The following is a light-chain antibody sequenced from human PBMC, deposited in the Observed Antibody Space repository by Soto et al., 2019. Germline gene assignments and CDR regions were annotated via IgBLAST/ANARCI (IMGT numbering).Light chain of an antibody. J-gene: IGKJ1*01. CDR1: QTVNSDY. Sequence: EVVLTQSPCTLSLSPGETAPLSCRASQTVNSDYLAWFQQRPGQAPRLLIFATSRRATDIPDRFSGSGSGTDFTLAIRRLEPEDFAVYYCHQFGYSPRTFGQGTNVDI. V-gene: IGKV3-20*01. CDR3: HQFGYSPRT. CDR2: ATS.